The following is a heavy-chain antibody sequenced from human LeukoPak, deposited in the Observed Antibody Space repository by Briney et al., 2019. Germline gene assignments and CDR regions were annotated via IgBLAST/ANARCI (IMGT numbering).Heavy chain of an antibody. CDR2: IKKDGSEK. V-gene: IGHV3-7*01. CDR3: AELGITMIGGV. CDR1: GFTFSSYW. Sequence: GGSLRLSCAASGFTFSSYWMIWVRQAPGKGLEWVANIKKDGSEKHYVDSVKGRFTISRDNAKNSLYLQMNSLRAEDTAVYYCAELGITMIGGVWGKGTTVTISS. D-gene: IGHD3-10*02. J-gene: IGHJ6*04.